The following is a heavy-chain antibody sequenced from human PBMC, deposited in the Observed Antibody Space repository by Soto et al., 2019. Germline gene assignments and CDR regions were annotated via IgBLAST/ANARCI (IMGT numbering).Heavy chain of an antibody. D-gene: IGHD6-19*01. CDR3: ALHYSMAVAGTPFY. J-gene: IGHJ4*02. V-gene: IGHV2-5*01. CDR2: IYWNDDK. Sequence: SGPTLVNPTQTLTLTCTFSGFSLSTSGVGVGWIRQPPGKALEWLALIYWNDDKRYSPSLKSRLTITKDTSKNQVVLTMTNMDPVDTATYYCALHYSMAVAGTPFYWGQGTLVTVSS. CDR1: GFSLSTSGVG.